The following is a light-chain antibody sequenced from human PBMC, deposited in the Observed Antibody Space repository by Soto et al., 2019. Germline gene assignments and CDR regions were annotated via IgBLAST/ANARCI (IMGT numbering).Light chain of an antibody. CDR3: QKYGTSNPN. CDR2: RAS. J-gene: IGKJ4*01. CDR1: QSISISY. Sequence: EVFWTQSPVTLSLSPGERSTLSCRASQSISISYLVWYQQKPGQAPRLIIYRASSRATGFPDRFSGSGSGKDLTLTIPRLEPEDFEVYYCQKYGTSNPNLGGGTKVDIK. V-gene: IGKV3-20*01.